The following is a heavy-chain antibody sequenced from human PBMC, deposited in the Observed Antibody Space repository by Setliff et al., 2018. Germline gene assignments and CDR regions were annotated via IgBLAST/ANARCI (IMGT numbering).Heavy chain of an antibody. CDR2: INGYNGNT. Sequence: ASVKVSCKASGYEFDNYGIAWVRQAPGQGLEWMGWINGYNGNTFYAPKLQGRLTMTTDASTATAYMELRSLRSDDTAIYFCSRLVRYCTTTTCQTLSGAEHWGQGTLVTVSS. V-gene: IGHV1-18*01. D-gene: IGHD2-8*01. J-gene: IGHJ4*02. CDR1: GYEFDNYG. CDR3: SRLVRYCTTTTCQTLSGAEH.